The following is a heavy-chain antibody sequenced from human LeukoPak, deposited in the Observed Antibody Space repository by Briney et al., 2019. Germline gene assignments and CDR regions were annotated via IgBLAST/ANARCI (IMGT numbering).Heavy chain of an antibody. CDR1: GYTFTSYY. Sequence: GASVEVPCKASGYTFTSYYMHWVRQAPGQELEWMGIINPSGGSTSYAQKFQGRVTMTRDTSTSTVYMELSSLRSEDTAVYYCARDFPYYYDSSGYFHDAFDIWGQGTMVTVSS. J-gene: IGHJ3*02. D-gene: IGHD3-22*01. CDR3: ARDFPYYYDSSGYFHDAFDI. CDR2: INPSGGST. V-gene: IGHV1-46*01.